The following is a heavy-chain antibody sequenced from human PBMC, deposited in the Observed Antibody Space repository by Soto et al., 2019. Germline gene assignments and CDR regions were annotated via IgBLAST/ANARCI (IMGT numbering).Heavy chain of an antibody. D-gene: IGHD1-26*01. CDR2: IYHSGST. CDR1: GGSISSSNW. Sequence: QVQLQESGPGLVKPSGTLSLTCAVSGGSISSSNWWSWVRQPPGKGLEWIGEIYHSGSTNYNPSLKRRVTISVDKSKTQFSLKLSSVTAADTAVYYCARTFSIYSGSYNDAFDIWGQGTMVTVSS. V-gene: IGHV4-4*02. CDR3: ARTFSIYSGSYNDAFDI. J-gene: IGHJ3*02.